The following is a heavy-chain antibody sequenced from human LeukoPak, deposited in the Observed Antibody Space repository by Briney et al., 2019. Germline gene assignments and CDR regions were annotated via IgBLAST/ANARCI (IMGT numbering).Heavy chain of an antibody. Sequence: ASETLSLTCTVSGGSITGYFWSWIRQPPGKGLEWLGYVFYSGGTLYNPSLESRVTMSVGTSKSQFSLKLSSVTAADTAVYYCARDRGIQLWFLAFDYWGQGTLVTVSS. D-gene: IGHD5-18*01. CDR1: GGSITGYF. CDR3: ARDRGIQLWFLAFDY. V-gene: IGHV4-59*12. J-gene: IGHJ4*02. CDR2: VFYSGGT.